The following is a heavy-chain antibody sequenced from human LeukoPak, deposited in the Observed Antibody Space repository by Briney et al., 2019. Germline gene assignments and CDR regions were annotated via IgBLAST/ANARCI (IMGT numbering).Heavy chain of an antibody. D-gene: IGHD4-23*01. CDR1: GYTFTGYY. CDR2: INPNSGGT. CDR3: ARDNYGGNLGTNYFDY. Sequence: ASVKVSCKASGYTFTGYYMLWVRQAPGQGLEWMGWINPNSGGTNYAQKFQGRVTMTRDTSISTAYMELSRLRSDDTAVYYCARDNYGGNLGTNYFDYWGQGTLVTVSS. J-gene: IGHJ4*02. V-gene: IGHV1-2*02.